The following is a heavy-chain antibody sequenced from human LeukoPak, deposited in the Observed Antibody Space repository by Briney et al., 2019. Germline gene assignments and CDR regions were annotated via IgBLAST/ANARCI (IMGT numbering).Heavy chain of an antibody. J-gene: IGHJ4*02. CDR1: GYTFTSYD. CDR2: MNPNSGNT. CDR3: ARXLWFGEXIDY. D-gene: IGHD3-10*01. V-gene: IGHV1-8*01. Sequence: ASVKVSCKASGYTFTSYDINWVRQATGQGLEWMGWMNPNSGNTGYAQKFQGRVTMTRNTSISTAYMELSSLRSEDTAVYYCARXLWFGEXIDYWGQGTLVTVSS.